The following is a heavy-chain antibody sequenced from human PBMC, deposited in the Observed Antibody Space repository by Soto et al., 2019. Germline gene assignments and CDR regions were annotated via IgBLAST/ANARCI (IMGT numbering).Heavy chain of an antibody. D-gene: IGHD2-21*02. CDR1: GFSLSTGGVG. CDR3: AHSRCGGDGLRSYSSHYYFGMDV. CDR2: IYWDDDK. Sequence: QITLKESGPTLVKPTQTLTLTCTFSGFSLSTGGVGVGWIRQPPGKALEWLALIYWDDDKRYSPSLKSRLTVPKDTSQNQVVLTMTNMDPVDTATYYCAHSRCGGDGLRSYSSHYYFGMDVWGQGTTVTVSS. V-gene: IGHV2-5*02. J-gene: IGHJ6*02.